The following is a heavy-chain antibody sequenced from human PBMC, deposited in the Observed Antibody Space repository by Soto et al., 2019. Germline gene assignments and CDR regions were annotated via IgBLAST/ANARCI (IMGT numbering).Heavy chain of an antibody. CDR3: ARVMTNGTTSISLGFDY. Sequence: QVQLVQSGAEVKKPGSSVKVSCTASGGTFSSYAISWVRQAPGQGLEWMGGIIPIFGTANYAQKFQGRVTITADESTSTAYMELSSLRSEDTAVYYCARVMTNGTTSISLGFDYWGQGTLVTVSS. V-gene: IGHV1-69*12. CDR2: IIPIFGTA. D-gene: IGHD1-1*01. CDR1: GGTFSSYA. J-gene: IGHJ4*02.